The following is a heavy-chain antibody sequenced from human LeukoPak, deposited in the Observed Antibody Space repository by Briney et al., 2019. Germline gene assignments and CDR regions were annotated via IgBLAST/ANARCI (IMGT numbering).Heavy chain of an antibody. Sequence: GGSLRLSCAASGFTFSSYSMNWVRQAPGKGLEWVSYISSSSSTIYYADSVKGRFTISRDNAKNSLYLQTNSLRDEDTAVYYCARVSDSDSSGYYWGFEYWGQGTLVTVSS. CDR3: ARVSDSDSSGYYWGFEY. J-gene: IGHJ4*02. V-gene: IGHV3-48*02. D-gene: IGHD3-22*01. CDR1: GFTFSSYS. CDR2: ISSSSSTI.